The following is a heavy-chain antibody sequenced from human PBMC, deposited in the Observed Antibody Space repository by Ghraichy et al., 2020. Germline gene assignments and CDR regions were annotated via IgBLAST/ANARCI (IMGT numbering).Heavy chain of an antibody. D-gene: IGHD6-13*01. Sequence: GESLNISCAASGFTFSSYCMNWVRQAPGKGLEWVASISISSNYIYYANSVKGRFTISRDNAENSLFLQMNSLRAEDTAVYYCARCRSSIWTGNDHWGQGILVIVSS. J-gene: IGHJ5*02. V-gene: IGHV3-21*01. CDR3: ARCRSSIWTGNDH. CDR1: GFTFSSYC. CDR2: ISISSNYI.